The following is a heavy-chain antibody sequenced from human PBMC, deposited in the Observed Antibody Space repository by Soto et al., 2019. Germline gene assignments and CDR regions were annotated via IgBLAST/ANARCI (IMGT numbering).Heavy chain of an antibody. V-gene: IGHV4-34*01. D-gene: IGHD2-2*01. CDR2: INHSGST. J-gene: IGHJ4*02. CDR1: GGSFSDYY. CDR3: ARNSYCSSSSCHYDFDY. Sequence: PSETLSLTCAVYGGSFSDYYWSWIRQPPGKGLEWIGEINHSGSTNYNPSLKSRVTVSEDTSKNQFSLKLSSVTAADTAVYYCARNSYCSSSSCHYDFDYWGQGTLVTVSS.